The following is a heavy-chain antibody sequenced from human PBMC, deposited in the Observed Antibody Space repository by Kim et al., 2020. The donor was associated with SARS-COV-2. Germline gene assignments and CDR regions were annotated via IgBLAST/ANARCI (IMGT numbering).Heavy chain of an antibody. V-gene: IGHV3-23*01. D-gene: IGHD6-6*01. CDR3: AKSRGSSVYYYGMDV. J-gene: IGHJ6*02. Sequence: AVRGLFTIYRDNTKNTLYLQMNSLRAEDMAVYYCAKSRGSSVYYYGMDVWGQGTTVTVSS.